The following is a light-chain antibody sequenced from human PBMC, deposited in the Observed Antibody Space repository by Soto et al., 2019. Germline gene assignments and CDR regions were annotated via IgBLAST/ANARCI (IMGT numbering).Light chain of an antibody. CDR3: MQALQSPHT. J-gene: IGKJ5*01. CDR1: QSLLNSNGYNY. Sequence: DVVMTQSPLSLPVTPGEPASISCRSTQSLLNSNGYNYLDWYLQKPGQPPQLLISLASDRASGGRDRFSEVVSGTDITRKISRVEADDFEVYYYMQALQSPHTFGQGTRQEIK. CDR2: LAS. V-gene: IGKV2-28*01.